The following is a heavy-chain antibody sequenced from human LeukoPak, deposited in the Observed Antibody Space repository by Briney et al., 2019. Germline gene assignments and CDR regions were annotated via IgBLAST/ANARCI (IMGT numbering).Heavy chain of an antibody. CDR2: ISAYNGNT. D-gene: IGHD6-19*01. CDR1: GYTFTSYG. V-gene: IGHV1-18*01. Sequence: ASVKVSCKASGYTFTSYGISWVRQAPGQGLEWMGWISAYNGNTNYAQKFQGRVTMTRDTSISTAYMELSRLRSDDTAVYYCARGGSSGWYPNYYYYYGMDVWGQGTTVTVSS. J-gene: IGHJ6*02. CDR3: ARGGSSGWYPNYYYYYGMDV.